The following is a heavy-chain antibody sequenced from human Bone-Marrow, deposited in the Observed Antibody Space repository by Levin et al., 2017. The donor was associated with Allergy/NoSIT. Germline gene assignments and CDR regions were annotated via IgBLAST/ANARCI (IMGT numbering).Heavy chain of an antibody. CDR2: ISYDGSTK. CDR1: GFTFSNYG. D-gene: IGHD2-15*01. V-gene: IGHV3-30*18. CDR3: AKESYCHACYSTFRADFDY. J-gene: IGHJ4*02. Sequence: LAGGSLRLSCAASGFTFSNYGMHWVRQAPGKGLEWVAVISYDGSTKYYADSVKGRFTISRDNSKNTLYLQMNSLKTEDTAMYYCAKESYCHACYSTFRADFDYWGQGALVTVSS.